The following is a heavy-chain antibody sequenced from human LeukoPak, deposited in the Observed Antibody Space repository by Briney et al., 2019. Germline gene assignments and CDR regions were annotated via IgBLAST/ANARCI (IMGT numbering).Heavy chain of an antibody. CDR1: GFTYSNAW. J-gene: IGHJ4*02. CDR3: ARDRYCGGDCYAY. CDR2: IKSKTDGGTT. Sequence: GGSLRLSCAASGFTYSNAWMSWVRQAPGKGLEWVGRIKSKTDGGTTDYAAPVKGRFTISRDDSKNTLYLQMNSLRAEDTAVYYCARDRYCGGDCYAYWGQGTLVTVSS. D-gene: IGHD2-21*01. V-gene: IGHV3-15*01.